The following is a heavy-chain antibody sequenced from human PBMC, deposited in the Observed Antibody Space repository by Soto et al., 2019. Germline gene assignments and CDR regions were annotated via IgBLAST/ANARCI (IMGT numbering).Heavy chain of an antibody. CDR1: GDSVSSNSAA. D-gene: IGHD3-10*01. CDR3: VRDRRITMVRGVIIYFDYFDY. J-gene: IGHJ4*02. Sequence: SQTLSLTCAISGDSVSSNSAAWNWIRQSPSRGLEWLGRTYYRSKWYNDYAVSVKSRITINPDTSKNQFSLQLNSVTPEDTAVYYCVRDRRITMVRGVIIYFDYFDYWGQGTLVTVSS. V-gene: IGHV6-1*01. CDR2: TYYRSKWYN.